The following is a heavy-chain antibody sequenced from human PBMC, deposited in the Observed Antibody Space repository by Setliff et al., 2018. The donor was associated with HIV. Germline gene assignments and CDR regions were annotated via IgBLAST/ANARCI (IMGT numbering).Heavy chain of an antibody. Sequence: SETLSLTCAVYGGSFSGYYWTWIRQPPGKGLEWIGGINHSGSTNDNPSLKSRLTISVDTSKNQFSLRLRSVTAADSAVYYCARGTLVVPDARDYYYYLDIWGQGNTVTVSS. CDR3: ARGTLVVPDARDYYYYLDI. V-gene: IGHV4-34*01. CDR2: INHSGST. J-gene: IGHJ6*03. D-gene: IGHD2-2*01. CDR1: GGSFSGYY.